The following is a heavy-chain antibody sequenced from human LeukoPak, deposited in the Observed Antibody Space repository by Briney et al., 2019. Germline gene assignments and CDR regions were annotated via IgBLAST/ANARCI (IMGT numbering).Heavy chain of an antibody. Sequence: GGSLRLSCAASGFTFSSYAMSWVRQAPGKGLEWVSAISGSGGSTYYADSVKGRFTISRDNSKNTLYLQMNSLRAEDTAVYYCASVVVVADTTDYWGQGTLVTVSS. CDR1: GFTFSSYA. J-gene: IGHJ4*02. V-gene: IGHV3-23*01. CDR3: ASVVVVADTTDY. CDR2: ISGSGGST. D-gene: IGHD2-15*01.